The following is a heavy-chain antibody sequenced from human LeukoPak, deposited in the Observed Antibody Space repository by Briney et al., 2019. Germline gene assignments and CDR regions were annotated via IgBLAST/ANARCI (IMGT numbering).Heavy chain of an antibody. CDR3: ASPVAYCGGDCYWNY. V-gene: IGHV4-30-2*01. CDR1: GGSISSGGYY. CDR2: IYHSGST. D-gene: IGHD2-21*01. Sequence: PSETLSLTCTVSGGSISSGGYYWSWIRQPPGKGLEWIGYIYHSGSTYYNPSLKSRVTISVDRSKNQFSLKLSSVTAADTAVYYCASPVAYCGGDCYWNYWGQGTLVTVSS. J-gene: IGHJ4*02.